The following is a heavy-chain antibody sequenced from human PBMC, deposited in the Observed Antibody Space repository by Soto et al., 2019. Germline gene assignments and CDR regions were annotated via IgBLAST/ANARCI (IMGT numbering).Heavy chain of an antibody. Sequence: QVQLQESGPGLVKPSETLSLTCTVSGGSISSYYWSWIRQPPGKGLEWIGYIYYSGSTNYNPSLKSRVTISVDTSKNQFSLKLSSVTAAYTAVYYCARLGYSSGLDYWYFDLWGRGTLVTVSS. J-gene: IGHJ2*01. CDR2: IYYSGST. D-gene: IGHD6-19*01. V-gene: IGHV4-59*08. CDR3: ARLGYSSGLDYWYFDL. CDR1: GGSISSYY.